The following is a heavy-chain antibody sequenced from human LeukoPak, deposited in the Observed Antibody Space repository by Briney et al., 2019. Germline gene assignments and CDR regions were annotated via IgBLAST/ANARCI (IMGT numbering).Heavy chain of an antibody. V-gene: IGHV4-59*12. CDR1: GGSISSYY. D-gene: IGHD2-15*01. J-gene: IGHJ6*02. CDR3: ARFETVVVAATRDYYYGMDV. CDR2: IYYSGST. Sequence: PSETLSLTCTVSGGSISSYYWSWIRQPPGKGLEWIGYIYYSGSTNYNPSLKSRVTISVDTSKNQFSLKLSSVTAADTAVYYCARFETVVVAATRDYYYGMDVWGQGTTVTVSS.